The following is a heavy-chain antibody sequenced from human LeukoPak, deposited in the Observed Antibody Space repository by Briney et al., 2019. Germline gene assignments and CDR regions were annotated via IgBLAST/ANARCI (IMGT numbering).Heavy chain of an antibody. D-gene: IGHD5-18*01. CDR2: LNPNSGST. J-gene: IGHJ4*02. CDR1: GYTFTSYY. V-gene: IGHV1-8*02. Sequence: ASVTVSCKASGYTFTSYYMHWVRQAPGQGLEWMGRLNPNSGSTDYAQKFQGRVTRTRNSSISTVYMELNSLRSEDTAVYYCARGDSYGPFDYWGQGTLVTVSS. CDR3: ARGDSYGPFDY.